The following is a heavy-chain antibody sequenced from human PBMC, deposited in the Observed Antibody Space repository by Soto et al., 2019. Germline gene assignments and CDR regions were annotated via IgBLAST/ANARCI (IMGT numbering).Heavy chain of an antibody. CDR2: VYYSGSN. CDR3: ARITIFGVVKTYGMDV. V-gene: IGHV4-30-4*01. Sequence: QVQLQESGPGLVKPSQTLSLTCTVSGGSISSGDYYWSWIRQPPGKGLEWIGYVYYSGSNYYNPSLQSRVTISVDTSKNQFSLKLSSVTAADTAVYYCARITIFGVVKTYGMDVWGQGTTVTVSS. CDR1: GGSISSGDYY. J-gene: IGHJ6*02. D-gene: IGHD3-3*01.